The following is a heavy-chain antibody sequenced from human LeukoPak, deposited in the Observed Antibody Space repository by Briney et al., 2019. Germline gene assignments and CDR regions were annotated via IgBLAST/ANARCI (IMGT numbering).Heavy chain of an antibody. D-gene: IGHD2/OR15-2a*01. CDR3: ARSIIIVPNTSYYYYYMDV. CDR2: INGATGNT. V-gene: IGHV1-3*01. Sequence: GASVKVSCKASGYTLTSHALHWVRQAPGEGLEWMAWINGATGNTEYSQKFQARVTITRDTSASTAYMELSSLRSEDTAVYYCARSIIIVPNTSYYYYYMDVWGQGTTVTVSS. CDR1: GYTLTSHA. J-gene: IGHJ6*02.